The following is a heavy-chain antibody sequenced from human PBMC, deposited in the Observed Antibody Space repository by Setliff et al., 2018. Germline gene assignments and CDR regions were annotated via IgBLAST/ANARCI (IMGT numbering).Heavy chain of an antibody. CDR2: IYYSGST. CDR1: GGSISSYY. D-gene: IGHD3-10*01. CDR3: ARHQRAQYYYGSGRSASDI. J-gene: IGHJ3*02. V-gene: IGHV4-59*08. Sequence: SETLSLTCTVSGGSISSYYWSWIRQPPGKGLEWIGYIYYSGSTNYNPSLKSRVTISVDTSKNQFSLKLSSVTAADTAVYYCARHQRAQYYYGSGRSASDIWGQGTMVTVSS.